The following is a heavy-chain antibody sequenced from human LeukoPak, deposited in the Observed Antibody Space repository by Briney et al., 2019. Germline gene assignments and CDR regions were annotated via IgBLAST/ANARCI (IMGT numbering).Heavy chain of an antibody. D-gene: IGHD6-6*01. CDR2: IGSGGYR. J-gene: IGHJ4*02. Sequence: GRSLRLSCVASGLTLSNYDTTWVRQAPGKGLEYVSSIGSGGYRFYGGSVKGRFSIFRDNSQNTVYLQMNSLRGEDTATYFCAKKLPDASSYFDFWGQGILVTVSS. CDR3: AKKLPDASSYFDF. CDR1: GLTLSNYD. V-gene: IGHV3-23*01.